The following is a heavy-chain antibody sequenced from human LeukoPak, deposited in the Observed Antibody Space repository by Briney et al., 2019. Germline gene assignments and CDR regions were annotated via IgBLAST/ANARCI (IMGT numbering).Heavy chain of an antibody. J-gene: IGHJ4*02. CDR1: GFTFSSYS. V-gene: IGHV3-48*01. D-gene: IGHD2-2*01. CDR3: ARSAKGGGSVPAAMYY. Sequence: GGSLRLSCAASGFTFSSYSMNWVRQAPGKGLEWVSYVSSSISTIYYADSVKGRFTISRDNAKNSLYLQMNSLRAEDTAVYYCARSAKGGGSVPAAMYYWGQGTLVTVSS. CDR2: VSSSISTI.